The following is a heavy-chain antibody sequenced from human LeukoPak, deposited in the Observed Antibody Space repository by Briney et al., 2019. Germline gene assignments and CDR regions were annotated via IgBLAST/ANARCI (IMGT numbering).Heavy chain of an antibody. CDR3: ARLGWQWLVYAFDI. CDR1: GGSISSSSYY. Sequence: SETLSLTCTVSGGSISSSSYYWVWIRQPPGKGPEWIGSMYYGGSTYYNPSLESRVTISIDTSKNQFSLKLSSVTAADIAVYYCARLGWQWLVYAFDIWGQGTMVTVSS. CDR2: MYYGGST. D-gene: IGHD6-19*01. V-gene: IGHV4-39*01. J-gene: IGHJ3*02.